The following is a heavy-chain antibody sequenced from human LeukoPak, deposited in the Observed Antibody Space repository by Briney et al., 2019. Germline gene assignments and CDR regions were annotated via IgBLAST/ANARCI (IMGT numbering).Heavy chain of an antibody. J-gene: IGHJ4*02. V-gene: IGHV3-7*01. CDR2: IKQDGSEK. CDR1: GFTFSRYW. CDR3: ARVSRWSFDY. Sequence: GGSLRLSCAASGFTFSRYWMSWVRQAPGKGLEWVANIKQDGSEKYYVDSVKGRFTISRDNATNSLYLQMNSLRAEDTAVYYCARVSRWSFDYWGQGTLVTVSS. D-gene: IGHD5-24*01.